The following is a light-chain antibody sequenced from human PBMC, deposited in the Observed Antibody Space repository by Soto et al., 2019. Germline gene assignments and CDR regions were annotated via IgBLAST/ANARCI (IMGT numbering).Light chain of an antibody. Sequence: IVLTQSPDTLSVSPGEVATLSCWASQSVTSNLAWYQQKRGQAPRLLIYAASTRATGVPARFSGSGSGTDFTLTISILEPEDFAVYYCQLYGNSPLTFGGGTKVDIK. J-gene: IGKJ4*01. V-gene: IGKV3D-15*01. CDR2: AAS. CDR3: QLYGNSPLT. CDR1: QSVTSN.